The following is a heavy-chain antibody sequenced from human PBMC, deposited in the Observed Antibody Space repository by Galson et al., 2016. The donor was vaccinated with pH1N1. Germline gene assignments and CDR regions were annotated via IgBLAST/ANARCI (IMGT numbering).Heavy chain of an antibody. Sequence: LSLTCTVSGDSISSGGSYWTWIRQHPGKGLEWIGYIYYSGSTYYNPSLKSRVTISVDTSKNQFSLKLSSVTAADTAVYYCANCIAAAGTFYFDYWGRGTLVTVSS. J-gene: IGHJ4*02. CDR3: ANCIAAAGTFYFDY. V-gene: IGHV4-31*03. CDR1: GDSISSGGSY. CDR2: IYYSGST. D-gene: IGHD6-13*01.